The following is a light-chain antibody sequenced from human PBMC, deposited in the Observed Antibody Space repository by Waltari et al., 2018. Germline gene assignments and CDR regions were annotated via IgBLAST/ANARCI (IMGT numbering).Light chain of an antibody. CDR2: DVS. CDR3: SSQSSDNVVL. J-gene: IGLJ3*02. CDR1: SNDVGSYNL. V-gene: IGLV2-14*03. Sequence: QSALTQPASVPGSPGQSITLPCTGTSNDVGSYNLVSWYQDHPGQGPKVIIYDVSDRPSGVSARFSGSKSGNTASLTISGLQAEDEADYYCSSQSSDNVVLFGGGTKVTVL.